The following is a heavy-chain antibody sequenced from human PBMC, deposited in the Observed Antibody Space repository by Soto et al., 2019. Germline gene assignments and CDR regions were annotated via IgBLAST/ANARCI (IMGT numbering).Heavy chain of an antibody. CDR2: ISHSGST. Sequence: SETLSLTCTVSGGSISSAAYYWSWIRQHPGKGLEWIGYISHSGSTYYAPSLNSRVIISADTSKNQFSVNLTSVTAADTAVYYCVTEGYCSGGSCYGKAFDIWGQGTMVTVSS. D-gene: IGHD2-15*01. CDR3: VTEGYCSGGSCYGKAFDI. J-gene: IGHJ3*02. V-gene: IGHV4-31*03. CDR1: GGSISSAAYY.